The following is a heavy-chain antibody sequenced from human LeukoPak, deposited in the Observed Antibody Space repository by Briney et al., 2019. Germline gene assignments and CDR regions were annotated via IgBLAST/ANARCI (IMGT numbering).Heavy chain of an antibody. V-gene: IGHV3-13*01. CDR2: IGTAGDT. CDR3: ARETKLLWFGELHTGFDY. Sequence: GGSLRLSCAASGFTFSSYDMHWVRQATGKGLEWVSAIGTAGDTYYPGSVKGRFTISRENAKNSLYLQMNSLRAGDTAVYYCARETKLLWFGELHTGFDYWGQGTLVTVSS. J-gene: IGHJ4*02. D-gene: IGHD3-10*01. CDR1: GFTFSSYD.